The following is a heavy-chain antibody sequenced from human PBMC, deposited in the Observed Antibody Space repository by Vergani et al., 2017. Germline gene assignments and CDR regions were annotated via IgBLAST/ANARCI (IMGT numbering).Heavy chain of an antibody. V-gene: IGHV4-61*01. D-gene: IGHD3-10*01. J-gene: IGHJ6*02. CDR1: GGSVSSGSYY. CDR3: ARHRGSGGFFPSSYFYGMDV. CDR2: IYYSGST. Sequence: QVQLQESGPGLVKPSETLSLTCTVSGGSVSSGSYYWSWIRQPPGKGLEWIGYIYYSGSTNYNPSLKSRVTISVDTSKNQFSLKLSSVTAADTAVYYCARHRGSGGFFPSSYFYGMDVWGHGTTVTVSS.